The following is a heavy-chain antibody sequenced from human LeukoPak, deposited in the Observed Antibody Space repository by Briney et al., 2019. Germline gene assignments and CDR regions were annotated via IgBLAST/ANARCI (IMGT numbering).Heavy chain of an antibody. J-gene: IGHJ4*02. CDR1: GFTLRSYT. Sequence: GGSLRLSCAASGFTLRSYTMNWVRQAPGKGLEWVSSIGISSNKIYYADSVEGRFTISRDNAKDSLFLQMDSLRVEDTAVYFCARELGNGDTYANVPLGHWGQGTLVTVSS. CDR3: ARELGNGDTYANVPLGH. D-gene: IGHD5-18*01. V-gene: IGHV3-21*01. CDR2: IGISSNKI.